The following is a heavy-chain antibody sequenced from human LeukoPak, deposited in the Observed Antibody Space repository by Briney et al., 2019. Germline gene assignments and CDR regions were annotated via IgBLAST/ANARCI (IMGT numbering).Heavy chain of an antibody. J-gene: IGHJ5*02. Sequence: GASVKVSCRASGYTFTGFYLHWVRQAPGQGLEWMGRINPNNGDTTYAQKFQGRVTMTRDTSITTAYMDLSGLTPDDTAVYYCGRDPPAYCGGDCSTFDPWGQEPWSPSPQ. CDR2: INPNNGDT. D-gene: IGHD2-21*02. CDR3: GRDPPAYCGGDCSTFDP. CDR1: GYTFTGFY. V-gene: IGHV1-2*02.